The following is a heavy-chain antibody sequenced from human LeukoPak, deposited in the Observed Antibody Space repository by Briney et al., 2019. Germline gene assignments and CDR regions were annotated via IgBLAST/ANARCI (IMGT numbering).Heavy chain of an antibody. J-gene: IGHJ6*02. CDR3: GRGNYYGMDV. CDR2: INIEGSSS. CDR1: GVTFSSFW. V-gene: IGHV3-74*01. Sequence: GGSLRLSCAASGVTFSSFWMHWVRQAPGKGLVWVSGINIEGSSSTYADSVKGRFTISRDNAKNTLYLQMNSLRAEDTAVYYCGRGNYYGMDVWGQGTTVTVSS.